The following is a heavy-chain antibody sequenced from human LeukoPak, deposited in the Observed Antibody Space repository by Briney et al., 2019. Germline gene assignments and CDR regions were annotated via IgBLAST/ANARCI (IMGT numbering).Heavy chain of an antibody. D-gene: IGHD5/OR15-5a*01. CDR1: GFTFSNYA. V-gene: IGHV3-30-3*01. CDR2: ISFDGDNE. J-gene: IGHJ1*01. CDR3: AREPSGNFGQLVSSAEYFQH. Sequence: PGGSLRLSCATSGFTFSNYAIHWVRQAPGKGLEWVADISFDGDNEYYADSVRGRFMIARDNSKNTVHLQMNSLTIEDTAVYYCAREPSGNFGQLVSSAEYFQHWGQGTRVTVSS.